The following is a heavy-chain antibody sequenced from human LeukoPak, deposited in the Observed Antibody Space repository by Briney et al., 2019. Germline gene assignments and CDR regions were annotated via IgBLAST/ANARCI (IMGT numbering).Heavy chain of an antibody. D-gene: IGHD2-2*01. CDR1: GYTFTSYD. CDR3: ARGCSSTSCPYYYGMDV. CDR2: MNPNSGNT. V-gene: IGHV1-8*01. Sequence: GASVKVSCKASGYTFTSYDINWVRQATGQGLEWMGWMNPNSGNTGYAQKFQGGVTMTRNTSISTAYMELSSLRSEDTAVYYCARGCSSTSCPYYYGMDVWGQGTTVTVSS. J-gene: IGHJ6*02.